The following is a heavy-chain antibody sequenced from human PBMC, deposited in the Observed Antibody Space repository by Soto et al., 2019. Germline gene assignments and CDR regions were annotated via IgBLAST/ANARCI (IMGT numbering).Heavy chain of an antibody. CDR3: AKETHSGNTYFEAFDM. Sequence: GVALRRSCVGCGFTFEDYAMHGVRQARGKGLEWVSYISWNSGQVHYVASVKGRFTISRDTAKNSLYLQMNSLRPEDTAFYYCAKETHSGNTYFEAFDMWGQGTMVTVSS. V-gene: IGHV3-9*01. J-gene: IGHJ3*02. CDR2: ISWNSGQV. CDR1: GFTFEDYA. D-gene: IGHD6-13*01.